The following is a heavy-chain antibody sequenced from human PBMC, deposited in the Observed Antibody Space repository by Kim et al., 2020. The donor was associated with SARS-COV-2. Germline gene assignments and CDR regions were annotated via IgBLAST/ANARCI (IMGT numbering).Heavy chain of an antibody. Sequence: SETLSLTCAVSGGSISSSNWWSWVRQPPGKGLEWIGEIYHSGSTNYNPSLKSRVTISVDKSKNQFSLKLSSVTAADTAVYYCARELGLTYYYGSGTLGYWGQGTLVTVSS. CDR3: ARELGLTYYYGSGTLGY. D-gene: IGHD3-10*01. J-gene: IGHJ4*02. V-gene: IGHV4-4*02. CDR2: IYHSGST. CDR1: GGSISSSNW.